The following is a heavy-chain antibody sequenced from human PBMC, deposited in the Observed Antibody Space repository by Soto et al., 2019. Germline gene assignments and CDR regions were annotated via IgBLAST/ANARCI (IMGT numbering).Heavy chain of an antibody. J-gene: IGHJ5*02. CDR1: GGSVSSGNYY. D-gene: IGHD2-15*01. Sequence: PSETLSLTCTVYGGSVSSGNYYWSWIRQPPGKGLEWIGFIYYTGSTSYNPSLKSRVTISMDTSKNQFSLKLTSVTAADTAVYYCASALYCSGGSCSFDPWGQGTLVTVSS. V-gene: IGHV4-61*01. CDR3: ASALYCSGGSCSFDP. CDR2: IYYTGST.